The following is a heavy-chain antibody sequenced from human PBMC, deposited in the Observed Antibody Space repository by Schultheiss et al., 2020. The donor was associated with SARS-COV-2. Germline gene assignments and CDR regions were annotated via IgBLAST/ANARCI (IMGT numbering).Heavy chain of an antibody. D-gene: IGHD1-26*01. V-gene: IGHV3-7*01. Sequence: GESLKISCAASGFTFSSYSMNWVRQAPGKGLEWVANIKQDGSEKYYVDSVKGRFTISRDNSKNTLYLQMNSLRAEDTAVYYCARAGVGDFDYWGQGTLVTVSS. CDR2: IKQDGSEK. J-gene: IGHJ4*02. CDR3: ARAGVGDFDY. CDR1: GFTFSSYS.